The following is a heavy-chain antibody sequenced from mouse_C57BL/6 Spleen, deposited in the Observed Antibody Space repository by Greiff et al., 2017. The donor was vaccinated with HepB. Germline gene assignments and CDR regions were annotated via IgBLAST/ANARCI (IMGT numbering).Heavy chain of an antibody. CDR3: ARDGKGYFDD. V-gene: IGHV1-50*01. D-gene: IGHD2-1*01. CDR2: IDPSDSYT. Sequence: VQLQQPGAELVKPGASVKLSCKASGYTFTSYWMQWVKQRPGQGLEWIGEIDPSDSYTNYNQKFKGKATLTVDTSSSTAYMQLSSLTSEDSAVYYCARDGKGYFDDWGQGTTLTVSS. CDR1: GYTFTSYW. J-gene: IGHJ2*01.